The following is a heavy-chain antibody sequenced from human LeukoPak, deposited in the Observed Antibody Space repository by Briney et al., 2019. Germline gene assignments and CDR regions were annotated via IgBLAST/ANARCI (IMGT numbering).Heavy chain of an antibody. CDR3: ARDWGDYDAFDI. CDR2: IMPLFGTA. J-gene: IGHJ3*02. D-gene: IGHD4-17*01. V-gene: IGHV1-69*05. Sequence: SVKGSCKTSGGTFNNSAISWVRQAPGQGLEWLGGIMPLFGTAGYAQKFQGRVTITKDESTRTVYLELTSLTSDDTAVYYCARDWGDYDAFDIWGQGTMVTVSS. CDR1: GGTFNNSA.